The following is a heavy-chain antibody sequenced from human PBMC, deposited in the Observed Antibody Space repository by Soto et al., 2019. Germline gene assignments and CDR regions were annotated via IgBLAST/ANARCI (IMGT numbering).Heavy chain of an antibody. V-gene: IGHV4-59*01. Sequence: SETLSLTCTVSGGSISSYYWSWIRQPPGKGLEWIGYIYYRGSTNYNPSLKSRVTISVDTSKNQFSLKLSSVTAADTAVYYCASKSANDYYYYYGMDVWGQGTTVTVSS. CDR1: GGSISSYY. CDR3: ASKSANDYYYYYGMDV. J-gene: IGHJ6*02. CDR2: IYYRGST.